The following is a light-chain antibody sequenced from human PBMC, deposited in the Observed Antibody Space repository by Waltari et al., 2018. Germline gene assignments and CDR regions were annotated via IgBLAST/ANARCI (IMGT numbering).Light chain of an antibody. Sequence: SYVLTQPPSVSVAPGEPARITCGGNNLESTSVHWYRQRPGQAPVVVISYDNDRAAGIPERFSGSNSGNTATLTISRVEAGDEADYYCQVWDANTDPGVFGTGTEVTVL. V-gene: IGLV3-21*01. CDR3: QVWDANTDPGV. CDR2: YDN. CDR1: NLESTS. J-gene: IGLJ1*01.